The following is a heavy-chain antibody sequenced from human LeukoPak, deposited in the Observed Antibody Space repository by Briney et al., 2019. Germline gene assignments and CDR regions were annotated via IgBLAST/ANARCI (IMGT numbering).Heavy chain of an antibody. CDR3: ARGTYCGGDCNSLGANYYFDF. D-gene: IGHD2-21*02. J-gene: IGHJ4*02. V-gene: IGHV1-2*02. CDR1: GYTFTGYY. Sequence: ASVKVSCKASGYTFTGYYMHWVRQAPGQGLEWMGWINPDSGGTNYAQKFQGRVTMTRDTSISTAYMELSRLRSDDTAVYYCARGTYCGGDCNSLGANYYFDFWGQGSLVTVSS. CDR2: INPDSGGT.